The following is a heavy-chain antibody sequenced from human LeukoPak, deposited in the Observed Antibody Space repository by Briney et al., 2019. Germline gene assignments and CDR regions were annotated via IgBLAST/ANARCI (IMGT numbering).Heavy chain of an antibody. V-gene: IGHV3-66*01. CDR2: IYSGGST. CDR1: GFTFSSYA. J-gene: IGHJ4*02. CDR3: ARATGGSYYPYYFDY. Sequence: GGSLRLSCAASGFTFSSYAMSWVRQAPGKGLEWVSVIYSGGSTYYADSVKGRFTISRDNSKNTLYFQMNSLRAEDTAVYYCARATGGSYYPYYFDYWGQGTLVTVSS. D-gene: IGHD1-26*01.